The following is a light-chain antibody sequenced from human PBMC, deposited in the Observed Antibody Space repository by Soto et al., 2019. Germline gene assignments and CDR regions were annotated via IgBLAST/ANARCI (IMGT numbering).Light chain of an antibody. CDR1: QDVGTY. Sequence: VLTQSPVTLSLSPGERATLSCRASQDVGTYVAWYQVRGGQAPRLLISGASKMATGIPDRINGGGSGADFILTINSLEPGDFAVYFCQQGGNWPVTFGQGTRVEIK. J-gene: IGKJ5*01. V-gene: IGKV3D-11*01. CDR3: QQGGNWPVT. CDR2: GAS.